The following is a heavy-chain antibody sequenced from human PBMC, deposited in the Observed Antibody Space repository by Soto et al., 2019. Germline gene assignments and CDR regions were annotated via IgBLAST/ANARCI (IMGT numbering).Heavy chain of an antibody. CDR2: ISTRGSA. V-gene: IGHV4-59*11. Sequence: SETLSLTCTVSGVSFTLHQWGWIRQPPGKGLEWIAYISTRGSANHNPSLKSRVSMSLDMAKKQFSLNLSSVTAADTAVYYCARDKSGSLDYWGQGILVTVSS. CDR3: ARDKSGSLDY. CDR1: GVSFTLHQ. J-gene: IGHJ4*02. D-gene: IGHD1-26*01.